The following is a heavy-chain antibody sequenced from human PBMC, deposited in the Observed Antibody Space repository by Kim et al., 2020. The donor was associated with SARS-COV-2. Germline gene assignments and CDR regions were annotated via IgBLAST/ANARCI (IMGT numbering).Heavy chain of an antibody. CDR3: ARASAGGNYFDY. V-gene: IGHV3-21*01. Sequence: GGSLRLSCVASGFTFSSYSMNWVRQAPGKGLEWVSSISSSSSYIYYADSVKGRFTISRDNAKNSLYLQMNSLRAEDTAVYYCARASAGGNYFDYWGQGTLVTVSS. J-gene: IGHJ4*02. CDR2: ISSSSSYI. CDR1: GFTFSSYS. D-gene: IGHD3-16*01.